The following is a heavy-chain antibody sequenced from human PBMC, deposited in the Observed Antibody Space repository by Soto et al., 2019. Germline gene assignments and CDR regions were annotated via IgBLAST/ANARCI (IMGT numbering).Heavy chain of an antibody. Sequence: QVQLQQWGAGLLKPSETLSLTCAVYGGSFSDYYWSWIRQPPGKGLEWIGEINHSGSTNYNPSLKSRVNISVDTSKNQFSLKLSSVTAADTAVYYCARGGGRDGYYFDYWGQGTLVTVSS. D-gene: IGHD2-15*01. CDR1: GGSFSDYY. V-gene: IGHV4-34*01. CDR3: ARGGGRDGYYFDY. J-gene: IGHJ4*02. CDR2: INHSGST.